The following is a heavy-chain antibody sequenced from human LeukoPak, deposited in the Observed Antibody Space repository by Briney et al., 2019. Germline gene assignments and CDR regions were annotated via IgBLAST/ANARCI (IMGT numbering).Heavy chain of an antibody. CDR1: GFTFSTYS. CDR2: INQDGSAE. V-gene: IGHV3-7*01. J-gene: IGHJ3*02. CDR3: ARALGGEGAFNI. Sequence: GGSLRLSCAASGFTFSTYSMSWVRQAPGKGLDWVASINQDGSAEYYADSVRGRFTISRDNAKNSLYLQVNSLRVDDTAVYYCARALGGEGAFNIWGQGTMVTVSS. D-gene: IGHD3-16*01.